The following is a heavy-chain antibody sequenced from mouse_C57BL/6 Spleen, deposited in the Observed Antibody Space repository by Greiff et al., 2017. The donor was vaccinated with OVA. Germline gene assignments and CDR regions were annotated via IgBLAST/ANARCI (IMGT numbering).Heavy chain of an antibody. CDR1: GFSLTSYG. J-gene: IGHJ1*03. Sequence: VKVVESGPGLVQPSQSLSITCTVSGFSLTSYGVHWVRQSPGKGLEWLGVIWSGGSTDYNAAFISRLSISKDNSKSQVFFKMNSLQADDTAIYYCARNGDGYYGEYFDVWGTGTTVTVSS. CDR2: IWSGGST. V-gene: IGHV2-2*01. CDR3: ARNGDGYYGEYFDV. D-gene: IGHD2-3*01.